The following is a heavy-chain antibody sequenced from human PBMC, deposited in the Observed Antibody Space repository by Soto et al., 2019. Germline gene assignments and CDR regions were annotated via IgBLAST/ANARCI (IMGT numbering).Heavy chain of an antibody. V-gene: IGHV3-21*01. D-gene: IGHD6-13*01. J-gene: IGHJ4*02. Sequence: EVLLVESGGGLVKPGGSLRLSCAASGFTFRTYSMMWVRQAPGKGLEWVSSVTSSSTYIYYADSVKGRFTISRDDAKSSLYLQMNSLRAEDTALYYCARDLGIAATVTFDYWGQGALVTVSS. CDR3: ARDLGIAATVTFDY. CDR1: GFTFRTYS. CDR2: VTSSSTYI.